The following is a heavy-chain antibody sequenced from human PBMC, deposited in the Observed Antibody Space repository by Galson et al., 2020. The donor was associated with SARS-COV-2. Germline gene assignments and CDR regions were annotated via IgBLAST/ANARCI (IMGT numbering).Heavy chain of an antibody. J-gene: IGHJ6*03. CDR1: GYTFTSYD. CDR3: ARDLHYYYYYYMDG. V-gene: IGHV1-8*01. CDR2: MNPNSGNT. Sequence: ASVKVSCKASGYTFTSYDINWVRQATGQGLEWMGWMNPNSGNTGYAQKFQGRVTMTRNTSISTAYMELSSLRSEDTAVYYCARDLHYYYYYYMDGWGKGTTVTVSS.